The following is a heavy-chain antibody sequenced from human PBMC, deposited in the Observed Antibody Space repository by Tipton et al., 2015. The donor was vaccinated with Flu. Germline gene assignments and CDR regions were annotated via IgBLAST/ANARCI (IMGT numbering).Heavy chain of an antibody. Sequence: SLRLSCTASGFTFMSYAMHWVRQAPGKGLEWLAVISFDGNNPDYADSVKGRFSISRDNSKNTVSLEMNSVRVEDTAVYFCARGRGALDFWGQGTLVTVSS. CDR1: GFTFMSYA. D-gene: IGHD1-26*01. V-gene: IGHV3-30-3*01. CDR2: ISFDGNNP. J-gene: IGHJ4*02. CDR3: ARGRGALDF.